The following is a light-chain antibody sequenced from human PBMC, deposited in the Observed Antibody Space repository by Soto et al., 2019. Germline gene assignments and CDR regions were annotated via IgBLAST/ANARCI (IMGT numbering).Light chain of an antibody. V-gene: IGLV2-23*01. CDR3: CSYACSSTFYV. J-gene: IGLJ1*01. Sequence: QSALTQPASVSGSPGQSITISCTGTRSDVGSNNLVSWYQQHPGKAPKLMIYEGSKRPSGVSNRFFGSRSGNTASLTISGLQAEDEADSYCCSYACSSTFYVFGTGTKVTVL. CDR2: EGS. CDR1: RSDVGSNNL.